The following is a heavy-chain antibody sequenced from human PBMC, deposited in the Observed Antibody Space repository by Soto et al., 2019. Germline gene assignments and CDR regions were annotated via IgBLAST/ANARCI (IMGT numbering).Heavy chain of an antibody. Sequence: SETLSLTCTVSGGSISSGGYYWSWIRQHPGKGLEWIGYIYYSGSTYYNPSLKSRVTISVDTSKNQFSLKLSSVTAADTAVYYCAREPQNNYYGSGEFSYRYYYYGMDVWGQGTTVTVSS. V-gene: IGHV4-31*03. CDR3: AREPQNNYYGSGEFSYRYYYYGMDV. CDR2: IYYSGST. D-gene: IGHD3-10*01. J-gene: IGHJ6*02. CDR1: GGSISSGGYY.